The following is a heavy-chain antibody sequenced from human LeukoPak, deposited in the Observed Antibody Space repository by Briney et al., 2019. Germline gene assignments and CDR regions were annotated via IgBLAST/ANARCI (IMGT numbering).Heavy chain of an antibody. Sequence: GESLKISCKGSGYSFTSYWIGWVRQMPGKGLGWMGIIYPGDSDTRYSPSFQGQVTISVDKSISTAYLQWSSLKASDTAIYYCAKIDRQYCSRSSCYALDYWGQGTQVTVSS. CDR2: IYPGDSDT. J-gene: IGHJ4*02. V-gene: IGHV5-51*01. CDR1: GYSFTSYW. D-gene: IGHD2-2*01. CDR3: AKIDRQYCSRSSCYALDY.